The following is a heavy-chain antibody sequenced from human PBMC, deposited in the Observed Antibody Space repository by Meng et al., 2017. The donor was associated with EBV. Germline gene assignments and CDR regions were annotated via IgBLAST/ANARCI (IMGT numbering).Heavy chain of an antibody. CDR2: INHSGST. D-gene: IGHD4-23*01. CDR1: GGSFSGYY. Sequence: QVQLQYERVGLLTPSETLSVTCAVYGGSFSGYYWSWIRQPPGKGLEWIGEINHSGSTNYNPSLKSRVTISVDTSKNQFSLKLSSVTAADTAVYYCAGSYGGVLNYWGQGTLVTVSS. CDR3: AGSYGGVLNY. V-gene: IGHV4-34*01. J-gene: IGHJ4*02.